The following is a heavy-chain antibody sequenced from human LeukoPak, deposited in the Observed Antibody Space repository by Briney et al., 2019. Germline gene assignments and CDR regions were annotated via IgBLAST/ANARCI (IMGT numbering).Heavy chain of an antibody. Sequence: GGSLRLSCAASGFTFSSYGMHWVRQAPGKGLEWVAVIWYDGSNKYYADSVKGRFTISRDNSKNTLYLQMNSLRAEDTAVYYCAREENTYYYGSGSYPNDYWSQGTLVTVSS. CDR2: IWYDGSNK. CDR1: GFTFSSYG. J-gene: IGHJ4*02. CDR3: AREENTYYYGSGSYPNDY. V-gene: IGHV3-33*01. D-gene: IGHD3-10*01.